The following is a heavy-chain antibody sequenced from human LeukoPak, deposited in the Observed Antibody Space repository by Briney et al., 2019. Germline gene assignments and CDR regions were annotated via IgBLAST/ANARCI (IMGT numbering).Heavy chain of an antibody. D-gene: IGHD4-17*01. CDR1: GFTFSSYA. CDR3: ARGYGDYGYFDY. V-gene: IGHV3-30-3*01. J-gene: IGHJ4*02. CDR2: ISYDGSNK. Sequence: PGRSLRLSCAASGFTFSSYAMHWVRQAPGKGLEWVAVISYDGSNKYYADSVKGRFTISRDNSKNTLYLQMNSLRAEDTAVYYCARGYGDYGYFDYWGQGTLVTVSS.